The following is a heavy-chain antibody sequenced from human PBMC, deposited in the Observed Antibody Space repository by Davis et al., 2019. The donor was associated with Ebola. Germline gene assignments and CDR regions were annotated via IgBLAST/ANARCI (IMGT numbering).Heavy chain of an antibody. Sequence: AASVKVSCKASGYTFTSYGISWVRQAPGQGLEWMGWISDYNGNTNSAQKFQGRVTMTTDTSTNTAYMELRSLRSDDTAVYYCVGDGYGGNWFDPWGQGTLVTVSS. V-gene: IGHV1-18*01. D-gene: IGHD5-12*01. CDR1: GYTFTSYG. CDR2: ISDYNGNT. CDR3: VGDGYGGNWFDP. J-gene: IGHJ5*02.